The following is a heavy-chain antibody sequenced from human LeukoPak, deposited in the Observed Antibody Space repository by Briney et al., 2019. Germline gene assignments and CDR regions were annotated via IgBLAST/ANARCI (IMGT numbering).Heavy chain of an antibody. CDR2: ISYDGSNN. CDR1: GFTFTNYA. D-gene: IGHD4-17*01. Sequence: GGSLRLSCAASGFTFTNYAIHWVRQAPGKGLEWVAVISYDGSNNYYSDSVRGRFTISRDNSKNTLYLQMNSLRTEDTAVYYCARDLTTVTRSWYFDLWGRGTLVTVSS. CDR3: ARDLTTVTRSWYFDL. V-gene: IGHV3-30-3*01. J-gene: IGHJ2*01.